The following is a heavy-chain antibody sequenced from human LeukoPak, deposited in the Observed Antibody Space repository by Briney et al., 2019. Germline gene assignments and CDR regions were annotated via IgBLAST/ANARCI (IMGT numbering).Heavy chain of an antibody. V-gene: IGHV3-21*01. CDR1: GFIFSAYS. Sequence: GGSLRLSCAASGFIFSAYSMNWVRQAPGKGLEWVSSIISSESYIYYADSVKGRFNISRDNAKNSLYPQMSSLRAEDTAVYYCATSGYYYGLVDSWGQGTLVTVSS. CDR2: IISSESYI. D-gene: IGHD5-18*01. CDR3: ATSGYYYGLVDS. J-gene: IGHJ4*02.